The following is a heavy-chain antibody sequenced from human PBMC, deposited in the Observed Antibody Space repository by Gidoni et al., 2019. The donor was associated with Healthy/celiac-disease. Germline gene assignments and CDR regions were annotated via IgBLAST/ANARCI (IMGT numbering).Heavy chain of an antibody. J-gene: IGHJ4*02. CDR2: IKSKTDGGTT. CDR3: TTDQYYDFWSGYYTVDY. D-gene: IGHD3-3*01. V-gene: IGHV3-15*07. Sequence: EVQLGESGGGLVKPGGSLRLSCAASGFTFSNAWMHWVRQDPGKGLEWVGRIKSKTDGGTTDYAAPVKGRFTISRDDSKNTLYLQMNSLKTEDTAVYYCTTDQYYDFWSGYYTVDYWGQGTLVTVSS. CDR1: GFTFSNAW.